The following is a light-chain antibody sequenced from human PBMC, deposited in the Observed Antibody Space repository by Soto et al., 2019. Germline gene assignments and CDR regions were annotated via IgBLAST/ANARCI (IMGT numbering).Light chain of an antibody. CDR2: GAS. V-gene: IGKV3-20*01. Sequence: EIVLTQSPGTLSLSPGERATLSCRASQSVSGSYLAWYHQKPGQAPRLLIYGASSRATGIPDRFTGSGFGTDFTLTISRLEPEDFAVYYCQQYGGSPFTFGPGTKVDIK. J-gene: IGKJ3*01. CDR1: QSVSGSY. CDR3: QQYGGSPFT.